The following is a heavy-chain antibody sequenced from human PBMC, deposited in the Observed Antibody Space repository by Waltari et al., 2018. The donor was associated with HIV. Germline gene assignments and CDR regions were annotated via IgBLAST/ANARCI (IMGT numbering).Heavy chain of an antibody. CDR3: AKAMASVGAIDY. CDR1: GFTFDDYA. D-gene: IGHD1-26*01. V-gene: IGHV3-9*01. CDR2: ISWNSGSL. J-gene: IGHJ4*02. Sequence: EVQLVESGGGLVQPGRSLRRSCAASGFTFDDYAMHWVRKAPGQGLEWVSGISWNSGSLGYADSVKGRFTISRDNAKNSLYLQMNSLRAEDTALYYCAKAMASVGAIDYWGQGTLVTVSS.